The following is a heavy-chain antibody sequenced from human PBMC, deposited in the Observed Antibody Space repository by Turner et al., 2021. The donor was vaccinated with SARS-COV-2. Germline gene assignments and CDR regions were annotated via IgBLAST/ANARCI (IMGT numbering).Heavy chain of an antibody. Sequence: QVQLQQWCAVLFKPSETLSLTCAVYGVSFSGYYWSWIRQPPGKGLEWIRENNHSGRTNYNPALKSRVTITVDTSKNQFSLKLSSVTAADTAVYYCARGGGYSYGALDYWGQGTLVTVSS. D-gene: IGHD5-18*01. CDR1: GVSFSGYY. J-gene: IGHJ4*02. CDR3: ARGGGYSYGALDY. V-gene: IGHV4-34*01. CDR2: NNHSGRT.